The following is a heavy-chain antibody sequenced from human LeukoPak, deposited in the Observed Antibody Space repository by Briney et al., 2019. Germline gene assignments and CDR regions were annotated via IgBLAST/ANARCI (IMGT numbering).Heavy chain of an antibody. V-gene: IGHV4-59*07. J-gene: IGHJ4*02. CDR2: IDYSGST. CDR1: GPSISGYY. D-gene: IGHD5-24*01. CDR3: ARGDGYNRY. Sequence: SDPLSLLCTLCGPSISGYYWSWLRQPPGKGLEWIAYIDYSGSTNYNPSLKSRVTISVDTSKNQFSLKLSSVTAADTAVYYCARGDGYNRYWGQGTLVTVSS.